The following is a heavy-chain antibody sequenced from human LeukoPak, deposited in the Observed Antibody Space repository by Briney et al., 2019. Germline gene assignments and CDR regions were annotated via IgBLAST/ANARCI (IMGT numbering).Heavy chain of an antibody. CDR2: ISFDGSDA. V-gene: IGHV3-74*01. CDR3: ARDHSSSSGKGAFDI. D-gene: IGHD6-6*01. Sequence: PGGSLRLSCAASGFTFSGFWMHWVRQAPGKGLVWVSCISFDGSDATYADSVKGRFTISRDNAKNSLYLQMNSLRAEDTAVYYCARDHSSSSGKGAFDIWGQGTMVTVSS. CDR1: GFTFSGFW. J-gene: IGHJ3*02.